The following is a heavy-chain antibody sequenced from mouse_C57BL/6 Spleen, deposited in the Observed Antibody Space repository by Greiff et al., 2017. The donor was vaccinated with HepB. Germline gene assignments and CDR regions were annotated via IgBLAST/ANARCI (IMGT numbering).Heavy chain of an antibody. CDR2: IWTGGGT. Sequence: VQLQQSGPGLVAPSQSLSITCTVSGFSLTSYAISWVRQPPGKGLEWLGVIWTGGGTNYNSALKSRLSISKDNSKSQVFLKMNSLQTDDTARYYCARSHRDQGDYYAMDYWGQGTSVTVSS. D-gene: IGHD3-1*01. J-gene: IGHJ4*01. CDR3: ARSHRDQGDYYAMDY. CDR1: GFSLTSYA. V-gene: IGHV2-9-1*01.